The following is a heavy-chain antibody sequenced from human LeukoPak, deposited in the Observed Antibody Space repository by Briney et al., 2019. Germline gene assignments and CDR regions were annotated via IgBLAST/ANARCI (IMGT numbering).Heavy chain of an antibody. D-gene: IGHD3/OR15-3a*01. Sequence: SETLPLTCTVSGVSISSSNSYWGWIRQPPGKGLEWIGSIYYSGNTYYNASLKSQVSISIDTSRNQFSLKLTSVTAADTAVYYCARQTGSGLFILPGGQGTLVTVSS. V-gene: IGHV4-39*01. J-gene: IGHJ4*02. CDR1: GVSISSSNSY. CDR2: IYYSGNT. CDR3: ARQTGSGLFILP.